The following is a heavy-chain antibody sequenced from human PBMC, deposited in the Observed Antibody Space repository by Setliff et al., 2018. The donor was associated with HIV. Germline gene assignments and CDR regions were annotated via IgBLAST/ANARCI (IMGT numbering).Heavy chain of an antibody. CDR2: INHSGST. D-gene: IGHD3-3*01. J-gene: IGHJ5*02. Sequence: SETLSLTCAVYGGSFSGYYWSWIRQPPGKGLEWIGEINHSGSTNYNPSLKSRVTISVDTSKNQFSLKLSSVTAADTAVYYCARGRPGITIFGVVIDRSDWFDPWGQGTLVTVSS. V-gene: IGHV4-34*01. CDR1: GGSFSGYY. CDR3: ARGRPGITIFGVVIDRSDWFDP.